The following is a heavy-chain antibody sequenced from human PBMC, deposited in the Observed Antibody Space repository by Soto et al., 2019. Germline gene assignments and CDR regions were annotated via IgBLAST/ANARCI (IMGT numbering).Heavy chain of an antibody. J-gene: IGHJ4*02. Sequence: QVQLQESGPGLVKPSQTLSLTCTVSGGSISSVGYYWSWIRQHPGKGLEWIGYIYYSGSTYYNPSLKSRVTISVDTSKNQFSLKLSSVTAADTAVYYCARGRDDFCSGIGRDYWGQGTLVTVSS. CDR3: ARGRDDFCSGIGRDY. D-gene: IGHD3-3*01. V-gene: IGHV4-31*03. CDR1: GGSISSVGYY. CDR2: IYYSGST.